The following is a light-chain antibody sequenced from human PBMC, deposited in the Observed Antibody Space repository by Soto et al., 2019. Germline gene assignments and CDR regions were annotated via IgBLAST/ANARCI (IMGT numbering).Light chain of an antibody. Sequence: QSVLTQPASVSGSPGQSITISCTGTSSDIGDSHYVSWYQQHPGKAPKLVIYDVSNRPSGVSNRFSGSKSANTASLTISGLQAEDEADYYCSSFRSSSTSYVFGTGTKVTVL. J-gene: IGLJ1*01. CDR2: DVS. V-gene: IGLV2-14*03. CDR3: SSFRSSSTSYV. CDR1: SSDIGDSHY.